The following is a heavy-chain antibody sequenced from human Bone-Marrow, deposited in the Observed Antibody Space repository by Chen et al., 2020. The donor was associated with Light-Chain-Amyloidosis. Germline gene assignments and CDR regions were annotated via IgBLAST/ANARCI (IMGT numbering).Heavy chain of an antibody. V-gene: IGHV3-9*01. Sequence: LVESGGGLVQPGRSLRLSCAASGFTFDDYAMHWVRQAPGKGLEWVSGISWNSGSIGYADSVKGRLTISRDNAQNSLYLQMNSLRAEDTALYYCAKSSYSSSFFLDAFDIWGQGTMVTVSS. CDR3: AKSSYSSSFFLDAFDI. CDR1: GFTFDDYA. D-gene: IGHD6-13*01. J-gene: IGHJ3*02. CDR2: ISWNSGSI.